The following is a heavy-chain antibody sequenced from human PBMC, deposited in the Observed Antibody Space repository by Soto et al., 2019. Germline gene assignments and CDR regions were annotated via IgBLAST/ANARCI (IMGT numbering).Heavy chain of an antibody. CDR3: TRETVAGITGLDY. D-gene: IGHD1-20*01. CDR2: ISVSDAFI. CDR1: GFNVGAFA. Sequence: GGSLRLSCAASGFNVGAFAVNWVRQVPGKGLEWVSGISVSDAFIYYADSVRGRFSISRDASENILYLQMNSLRVDDTALYYCTRETVAGITGLDYWGPGTLVTVSS. J-gene: IGHJ4*02. V-gene: IGHV3-23*01.